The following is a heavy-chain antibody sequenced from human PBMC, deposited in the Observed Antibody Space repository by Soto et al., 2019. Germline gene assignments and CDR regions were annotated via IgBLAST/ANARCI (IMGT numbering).Heavy chain of an antibody. CDR3: ARKDKSGYFNWFDP. J-gene: IGHJ5*02. CDR1: GYRFTSYW. CDR2: IFPSDSDT. D-gene: IGHD3-22*01. V-gene: IGHV5-51*01. Sequence: GESLKISCRTSGYRFTSYWIAWVRQMPGKGLEWMGIIFPSDSDTRYSPSFQGQVTISADRSTSSVFLQWASLKASDTAVYFCARKDKSGYFNWFDPWGQGTLVTVSS.